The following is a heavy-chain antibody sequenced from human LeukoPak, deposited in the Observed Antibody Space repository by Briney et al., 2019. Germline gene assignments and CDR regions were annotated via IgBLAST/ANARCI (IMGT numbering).Heavy chain of an antibody. CDR2: IKQDGSEK. J-gene: IGHJ3*02. CDR3: ASGTSDDAFDI. CDR1: GFTFSSYW. V-gene: IGHV3-7*01. Sequence: GGSLRLSCAASGFTFSSYWMSWVRQAPGKGLEWVANIKQDGSEKYYVDSVKGRFTISRDSAKNSLYLQMNSLRAEDTAVYYCASGTSDDAFDIWGQGTMVTVSS. D-gene: IGHD1-14*01.